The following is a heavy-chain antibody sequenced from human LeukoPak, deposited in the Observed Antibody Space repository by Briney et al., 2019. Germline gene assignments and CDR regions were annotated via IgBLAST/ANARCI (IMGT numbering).Heavy chain of an antibody. D-gene: IGHD3-22*01. V-gene: IGHV3-7*03. CDR3: AREGSYYDSSGYYSSFDY. J-gene: IGHJ4*02. CDR1: GFTFSSYW. CDR2: IKQDGSEK. Sequence: GGSLRLSCAASGFTFSSYWMSWVRQAPGKGLEWVANIKQDGSEKYYVDSVQGRFTISRDNAKNSLYLQMNSLRAEDTAVYYCAREGSYYDSSGYYSSFDYWGQGTLVTVS.